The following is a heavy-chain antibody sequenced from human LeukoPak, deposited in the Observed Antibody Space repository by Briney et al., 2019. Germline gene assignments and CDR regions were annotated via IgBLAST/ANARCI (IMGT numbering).Heavy chain of an antibody. Sequence: GPPLKTSLRVPGYGFTSYWFGWVRRMPGKGLEWRGIIYPGDSDTRYSPYCQGQVTISADKSISTAYLQWSSLKASDTAMYYCARPISPSGGRLSAFDIWGQGTMVTVSS. CDR1: GYGFTSYW. J-gene: IGHJ3*02. CDR3: ARPISPSGGRLSAFDI. CDR2: IYPGDSDT. D-gene: IGHD2/OR15-2a*01. V-gene: IGHV5-51*01.